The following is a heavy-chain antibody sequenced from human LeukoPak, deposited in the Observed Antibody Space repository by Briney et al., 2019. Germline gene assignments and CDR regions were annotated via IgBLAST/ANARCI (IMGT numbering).Heavy chain of an antibody. CDR1: GFTFSSFA. V-gene: IGHV3-23*01. CDR3: ARDRRQQLDPDY. CDR2: ISGSGSST. J-gene: IGHJ4*02. D-gene: IGHD6-13*01. Sequence: GGSLRLSCVASGFTFSSFAMMWVRQAPGKGLEWVSSISGSGSSTFFADSVKGRFAISRDNSKNTLYLQMNSLRAEDTAVYYCARDRRQQLDPDYWGQGTLVTVSS.